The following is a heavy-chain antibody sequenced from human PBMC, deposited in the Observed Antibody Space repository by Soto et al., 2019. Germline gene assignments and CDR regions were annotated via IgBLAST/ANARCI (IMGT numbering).Heavy chain of an antibody. D-gene: IGHD6-13*01. Sequence: QVQLVESGGGVVQPGTSLRLSCAASGFPFNNYAMHWVRQRPGKGLDWVAVISYDGSNSYYSDSVKGRFTVSRDRSKNTLSLQMNSLRVEDTAVYYCAKGILAATFAPYAMDVWGQGTPVTVSS. CDR2: ISYDGSNS. V-gene: IGHV3-30*18. J-gene: IGHJ6*02. CDR1: GFPFNNYA. CDR3: AKGILAATFAPYAMDV.